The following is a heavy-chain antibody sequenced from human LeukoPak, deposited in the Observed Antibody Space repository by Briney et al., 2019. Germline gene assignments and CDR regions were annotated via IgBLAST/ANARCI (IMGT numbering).Heavy chain of an antibody. J-gene: IGHJ4*02. V-gene: IGHV1-69*04. CDR2: IIPILGIA. CDR3: ARDYYDSSGYYFPFDY. D-gene: IGHD3-22*01. CDR1: GGTFSSYA. Sequence: SVKVSCKASGGTFSSYAISWVRQAPGQGLEWMGRIIPILGIANYAQKFQGRVTITADKSTSTAYMELSSLRSEDTAVYYCARDYYDSSGYYFPFDYWGQGTQVTVSS.